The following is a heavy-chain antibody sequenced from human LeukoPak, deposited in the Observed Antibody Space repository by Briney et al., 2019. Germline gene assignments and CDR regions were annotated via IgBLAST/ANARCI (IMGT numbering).Heavy chain of an antibody. Sequence: SQTLRLTCTVSGGSISSGSYYWSWIRQPAGEGLEWIGRIYASVSTNYNPSLKSRVTISVDTSRNQFSLKLSSVTAADTAVYYCARDSRTYYDFWSGYYGPGVFGGAFDIWGQGTMVTVSS. D-gene: IGHD3-3*01. CDR3: ARDSRTYYDFWSGYYGPGVFGGAFDI. V-gene: IGHV4-61*02. J-gene: IGHJ3*02. CDR2: IYASVST. CDR1: GGSISSGSYY.